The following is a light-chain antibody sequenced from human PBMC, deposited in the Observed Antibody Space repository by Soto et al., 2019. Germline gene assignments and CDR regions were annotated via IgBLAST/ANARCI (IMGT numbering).Light chain of an antibody. CDR3: SSYTSSSTREV. CDR1: SCDVGGYNY. J-gene: IGLJ2*01. CDR2: DVS. V-gene: IGLV2-14*01. Sequence: QSVLTQPASVSGSPGQSITISCTGTSCDVGGYNYVSWYQQHPGKAPKLMIYDVSNRPSGVSNRFSGSKSGNTASLTISGLQAEDEADYYCSSYTSSSTREVFGGGTKLTVL.